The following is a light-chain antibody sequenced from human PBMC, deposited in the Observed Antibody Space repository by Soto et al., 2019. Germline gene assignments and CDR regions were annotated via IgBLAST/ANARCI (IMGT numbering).Light chain of an antibody. CDR1: QDIRND. CDR3: LQDYNYPWT. Sequence: AIQMTQSPSSLSASVGDRVTITCRASQDIRNDLGWYQEKVGQAPKLLIYAASKLQSGVPSRFSGSGSGTDFTLTISSLQTEDFATYYCLQDYNYPWTFGQGTKVAI. V-gene: IGKV1-6*01. J-gene: IGKJ1*01. CDR2: AAS.